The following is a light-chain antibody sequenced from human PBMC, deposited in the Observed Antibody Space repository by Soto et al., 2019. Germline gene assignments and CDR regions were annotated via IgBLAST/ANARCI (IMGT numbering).Light chain of an antibody. CDR1: QSISSY. CDR3: QHYNSYSEA. J-gene: IGKJ1*01. Sequence: DIVMTQSPSSLSASVGDRVTITCRASQSISSYLNRCQQKPGKAPKLLIYTASTLQSGVPSRFSGSGSGTEFTLTISSLQPDDFATYYCQHYNSYSEAFGQGTKVDIK. CDR2: TAS. V-gene: IGKV1-9*01.